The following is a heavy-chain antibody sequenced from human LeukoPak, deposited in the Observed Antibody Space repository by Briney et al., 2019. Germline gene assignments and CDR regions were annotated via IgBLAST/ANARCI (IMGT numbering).Heavy chain of an antibody. CDR1: GGSVSSGNYY. V-gene: IGHV4-61*01. Sequence: SETLSLTCTVSGGSVSSGNYYWSWIRQPPGKGLDWIGYIYYSGSTYYNPSLKSRVTISVDTSKNQFSLKLSSVTAADTAVYYCARYTGILDYWGQGTLVTVSS. J-gene: IGHJ4*02. CDR3: ARYTGILDY. CDR2: IYYSGST. D-gene: IGHD1-26*01.